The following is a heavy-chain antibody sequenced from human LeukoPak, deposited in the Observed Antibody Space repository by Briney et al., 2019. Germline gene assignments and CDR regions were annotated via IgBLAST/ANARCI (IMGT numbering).Heavy chain of an antibody. D-gene: IGHD3-3*01. Sequence: GGSLRLSCAASGFTFSSYAMSWVRQAPGKGLEWVSAISGSGGSTYYADSVKGRFTISRDNSKSTLYLQMNSLRAEDTAVYYCARGYDFWSGYDYWGQGTLVTVSS. CDR1: GFTFSSYA. CDR2: ISGSGGST. V-gene: IGHV3-23*01. CDR3: ARGYDFWSGYDY. J-gene: IGHJ4*02.